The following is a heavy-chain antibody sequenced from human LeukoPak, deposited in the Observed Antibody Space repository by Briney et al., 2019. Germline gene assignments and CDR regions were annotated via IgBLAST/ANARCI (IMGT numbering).Heavy chain of an antibody. CDR1: GLTFSNYA. D-gene: IGHD1-26*01. V-gene: IGHV3-30-3*01. CDR2: ISYDGSNK. Sequence: GGSLRLSCAASGLTFSNYAMHWVGQAPGKGLEWVAVISYDGSNKYYTDSVKGRFTISRDNSKNTLYLQMSSLRAEDTSMYYCARPQSKWELLSYFDYWGQGTLVTVSS. CDR3: ARPQSKWELLSYFDY. J-gene: IGHJ4*02.